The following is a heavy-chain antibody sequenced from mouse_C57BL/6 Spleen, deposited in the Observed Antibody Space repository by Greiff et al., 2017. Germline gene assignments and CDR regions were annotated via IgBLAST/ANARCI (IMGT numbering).Heavy chain of an antibody. CDR2: INYDGSST. V-gene: IGHV5-16*01. CDR1: GFTFSDYY. Sequence: EVQLQESEGGLVQPGSSMKLSCTASGFTFSDYYMAWVRQVPEKGLEWVANINYDGSSTYYLDSLKSRFIISRDNAKNILYLQMSSLKSEDTATYYCARDFVDAMDYWGQGTSVTVSS. J-gene: IGHJ4*01. CDR3: ARDFVDAMDY.